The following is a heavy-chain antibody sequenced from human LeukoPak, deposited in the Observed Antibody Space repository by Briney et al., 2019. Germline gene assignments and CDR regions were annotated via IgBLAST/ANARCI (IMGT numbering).Heavy chain of an antibody. J-gene: IGHJ5*02. CDR2: IYTGGST. D-gene: IGHD6-19*01. CDR3: ARDAEGSEWLSSGWYKFDP. V-gene: IGHV4-61*02. Sequence: PSQTLSLTCTVSGGSISSGSYYWSWIRQPAGKGLEWIGRIYTGGSTNYNPSLKSRVTISVDTSKNQFSLKLSSVTAADTAVYYCARDAEGSEWLSSGWYKFDPWGQGTLVTVSS. CDR1: GGSISSGSYY.